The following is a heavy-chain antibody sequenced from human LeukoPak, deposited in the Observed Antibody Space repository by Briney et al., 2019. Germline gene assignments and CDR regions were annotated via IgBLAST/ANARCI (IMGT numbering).Heavy chain of an antibody. CDR3: ARDQGVIAAAGTLVDY. CDR1: RFTFSSYW. J-gene: IGHJ4*02. Sequence: GGSLRLSCAASRFTFSSYWMSWVCQAPGKGLEWVANIKQDGSEKYYVDSVKGRFTISRDNAKNSLYLQMNSLRAEDTAVYYCARDQGVIAAAGTLVDYWGQGTLVTVSS. D-gene: IGHD6-13*01. V-gene: IGHV3-7*01. CDR2: IKQDGSEK.